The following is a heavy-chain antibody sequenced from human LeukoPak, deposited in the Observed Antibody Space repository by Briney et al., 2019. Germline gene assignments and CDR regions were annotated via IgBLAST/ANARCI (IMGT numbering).Heavy chain of an antibody. CDR2: INHSGST. D-gene: IGHD5-18*01. CDR1: GGSFSGYY. CDR3: ASTAMANGGGWFDP. J-gene: IGHJ5*02. V-gene: IGHV4-34*01. Sequence: SETPSLTCAVYGGSFSGYYWSWIRQPPGKGLEWIGEINHSGSTNYNPSLKSRVTISVDTSKNQVSLKLSSVTAADTAVYYCASTAMANGGGWFDPWGQGTLVTVSS.